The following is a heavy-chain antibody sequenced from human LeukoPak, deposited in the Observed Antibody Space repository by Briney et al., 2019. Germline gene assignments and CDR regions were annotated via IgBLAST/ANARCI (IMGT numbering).Heavy chain of an antibody. CDR3: AREGGGYDPFDY. J-gene: IGHJ4*02. CDR2: IYTSGST. V-gene: IGHV4-4*07. Sequence: SETLSLTCAVYGGSFSGYYWSWIRQPAGKGLEWIGRIYTSGSTNYNPSLKSRVTMSVDTSKNQFSLKLSSVTAADTAVYYCAREGGGYDPFDYWGQGTLVTVSS. CDR1: GGSFSGYY. D-gene: IGHD5-12*01.